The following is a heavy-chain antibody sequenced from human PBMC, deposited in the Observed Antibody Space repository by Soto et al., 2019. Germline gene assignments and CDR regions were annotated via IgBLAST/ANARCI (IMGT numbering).Heavy chain of an antibody. J-gene: IGHJ5*02. CDR2: IIPIFGTA. D-gene: IGHD3-22*01. CDR1: GGTFSSYA. CDR3: AREAARGYYDSSVDWFDP. V-gene: IGHV1-69*13. Sequence: ASVKVSCKASGGTFSSYAISWVRQAPGQGLEWMGGIIPIFGTANYAQKFQGRVTITADESTSTAYMELSSLRSEDTAVYYCAREAARGYYDSSVDWFDPWGQGTLVTVSS.